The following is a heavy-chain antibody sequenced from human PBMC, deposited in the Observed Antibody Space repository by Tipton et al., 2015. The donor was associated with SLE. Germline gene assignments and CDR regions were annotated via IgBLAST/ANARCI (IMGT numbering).Heavy chain of an antibody. CDR1: GYSISIGYY. V-gene: IGHV4-38-2*01. D-gene: IGHD3-3*01. CDR3: ARGVPYFDY. Sequence: TLSLTCAVSGYSISIGYYWGWIRQPPGKGLEWIGSIYHSGSIFYNPSLKSRVTISVDTSNNQFSLKLNSVTAADTAVYYCARGVPYFDYWGQGTLVTVSS. CDR2: IYHSGSI. J-gene: IGHJ4*02.